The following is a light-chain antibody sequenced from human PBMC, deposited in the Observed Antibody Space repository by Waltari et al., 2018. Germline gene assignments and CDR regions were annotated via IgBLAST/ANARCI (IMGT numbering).Light chain of an antibody. V-gene: IGKV2-30*01. CDR1: QSLVDSDGNTY. CDR2: QVS. CDR3: MQATNWPWT. Sequence: DVVMTQSPLSMPVTLGQLASISCRSSQSLVDSDGNTYLNWYQQRPGQSPRRLIYQVSNRDSGVPDRFSGSGSGTDFTLKIRRVEADDVGVYYCMQATNWPWTFGPGTKVEIK. J-gene: IGKJ1*01.